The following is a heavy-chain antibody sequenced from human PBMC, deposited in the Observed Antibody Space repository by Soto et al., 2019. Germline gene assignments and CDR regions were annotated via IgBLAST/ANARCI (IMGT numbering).Heavy chain of an antibody. J-gene: IGHJ2*01. D-gene: IGHD1-1*01. CDR3: ARGGNDARLYFDL. CDR2: IWYDGSNK. Sequence: QVQLVESGGGVVQPGRSLRLSCAASGFTFSSYGMHWVRQAPGKGLEWVAVIWYDGSNKYSADSVTGRFTISSDDSKRTLYVHMNSLQAADTAEDYCARGGNDARLYFDLCVCGTPVTV. CDR1: GFTFSSYG. V-gene: IGHV3-33*01.